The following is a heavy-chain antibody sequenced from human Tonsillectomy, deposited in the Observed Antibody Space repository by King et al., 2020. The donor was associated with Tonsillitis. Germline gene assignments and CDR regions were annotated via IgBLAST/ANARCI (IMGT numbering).Heavy chain of an antibody. CDR1: GYRFTSYW. V-gene: IGHV5-51*01. CDR3: ARENPYCSGGICYIFDY. CDR2: IYPGDSDT. J-gene: IGHJ4*02. Sequence: QLVQSGAEVKKPGESLKISCKGSGYRFTSYWIGWVRQMPGKGLEWMGIIYPGDSDTRYSPSFQGQVTISADKSITTAYLQWSSLKASDTAMYYCARENPYCSGGICYIFDYWGQGTLVTVSS. D-gene: IGHD2-15*01.